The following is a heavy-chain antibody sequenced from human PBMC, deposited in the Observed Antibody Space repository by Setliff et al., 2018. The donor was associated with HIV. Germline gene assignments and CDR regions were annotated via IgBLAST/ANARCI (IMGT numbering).Heavy chain of an antibody. V-gene: IGHV4-34*01. CDR2: IDHGGST. Sequence: SETLSLTCAVYGGSFSGYYWSWIRQPPGKGLEWIGEIDHGGSTSYNPSLKSRITISLDTSKNQFSLRMRSVTAADTAVYYCARVFVDTAVLRVLEYYFDSWGRGTLVTVSS. CDR1: GGSFSGYY. D-gene: IGHD5-18*01. J-gene: IGHJ4*02. CDR3: ARVFVDTAVLRVLEYYFDS.